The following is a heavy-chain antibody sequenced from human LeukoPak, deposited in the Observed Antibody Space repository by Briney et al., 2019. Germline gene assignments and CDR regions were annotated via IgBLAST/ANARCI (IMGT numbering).Heavy chain of an antibody. J-gene: IGHJ6*02. Sequence: GGSLRLSCSASGFTFSTYWMSWVRQAPGKGLEWVANMRRDGNEIYYLDSVRGRFTISRDNAKNSLYLQMNSLRAEDTAVYYCARDDVVPAAKIGYYYYGMDVWGQGTTVTVSS. CDR1: GFTFSTYW. D-gene: IGHD2-2*01. V-gene: IGHV3-7*03. CDR2: MRRDGNEI. CDR3: ARDDVVPAAKIGYYYYGMDV.